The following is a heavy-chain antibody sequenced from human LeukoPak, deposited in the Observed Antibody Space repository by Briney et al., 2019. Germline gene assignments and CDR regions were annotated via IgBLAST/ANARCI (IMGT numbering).Heavy chain of an antibody. CDR2: ISSSSSYI. J-gene: IGHJ3*02. V-gene: IGHV3-21*01. Sequence: GGSLRLSCAASGFTFSSYSMNWVRQAPGKGLEWVSSISSSSSYIYYADSVKGRFTISRDNAKNSLYLQMNSLRAEDTAVYYCARDEGLSSAFDIWGQGTMVTVSS. D-gene: IGHD3-3*01. CDR3: ARDEGLSSAFDI. CDR1: GFTFSSYS.